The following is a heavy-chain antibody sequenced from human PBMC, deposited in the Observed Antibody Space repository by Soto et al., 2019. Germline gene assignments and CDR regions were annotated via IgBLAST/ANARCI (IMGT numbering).Heavy chain of an antibody. CDR1: GFTFSNYW. CDR2: INSDGSST. CDR3: ARGIQHRYGMDV. J-gene: IGHJ6*02. Sequence: EVQLVESGGGLVQPGGSLRLSCAAAGFTFSNYWMHWVRQAPGKGLVWVSRINSDGSSTFYADSVRCRFTISRDNAKNTVFLQMNSLRGEDTAVYYCARGIQHRYGMDVWGQGTTVTVSS. V-gene: IGHV3-74*01. D-gene: IGHD5-18*01.